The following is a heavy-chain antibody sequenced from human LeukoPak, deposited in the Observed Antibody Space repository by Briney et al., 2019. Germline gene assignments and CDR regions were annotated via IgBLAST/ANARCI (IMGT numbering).Heavy chain of an antibody. CDR1: GFTVSSNY. CDR3: ARVARYNWFDP. V-gene: IGHV3-53*01. J-gene: IGHJ5*02. Sequence: GGSLRLSCAASGFTVSSNYMSWVRQAPGKGLEWVSVIYSGGGTYYIDSVKGRFTISRDSSKNTLYLQMNSLRAEDTAVYYCARVARYNWFDPWGQGTLVTVSS. CDR2: IYSGGGT.